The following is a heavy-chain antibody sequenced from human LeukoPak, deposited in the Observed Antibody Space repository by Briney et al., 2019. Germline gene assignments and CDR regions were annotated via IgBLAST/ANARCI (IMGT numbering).Heavy chain of an antibody. CDR3: AKGRFMITFGGVIVPGSIDY. CDR2: ISGSSSTI. D-gene: IGHD3-16*02. Sequence: PGGSLRLSCAASGFTFSSYTMNWVRQAPGKGLEWVSYISGSSSTIYYADSVKGRFTISRDNAKNSLYLQMNSLRAEDTAVYYCAKGRFMITFGGVIVPGSIDYWGQGTLVTVSS. V-gene: IGHV3-48*04. J-gene: IGHJ4*02. CDR1: GFTFSSYT.